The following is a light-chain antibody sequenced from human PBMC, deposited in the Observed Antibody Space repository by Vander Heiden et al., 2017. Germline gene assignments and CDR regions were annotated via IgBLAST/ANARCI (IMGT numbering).Light chain of an antibody. CDR3: ATWDDSLNGVV. CDR1: STNIGSNT. V-gene: IGLV1-44*01. J-gene: IGLJ2*01. CDR2: NNI. Sequence: QSVLTQPPSASGTPGQRVTISCSGSSTNIGSNTVNWYQQLPGTAPKLLIYNNIQRPSGVPDRCSGSMSGTSASLAISGRQSEDEADYYCATWDDSLNGVVFGGGTKLTVL.